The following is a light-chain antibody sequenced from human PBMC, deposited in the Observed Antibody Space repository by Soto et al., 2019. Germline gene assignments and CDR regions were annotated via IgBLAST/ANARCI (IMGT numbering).Light chain of an antibody. Sequence: EIVLTQSPGTLSLSPGERATLSCRASQSVSNNYLAWYQQKPGQAPRFLMYGASSRATGTPDRFSGSGSGKDFTVTISRLEPEDYAVYYCQQYGSSPVSFGPGTKVDIK. CDR3: QQYGSSPVS. CDR1: QSVSNNY. V-gene: IGKV3-20*01. CDR2: GAS. J-gene: IGKJ3*01.